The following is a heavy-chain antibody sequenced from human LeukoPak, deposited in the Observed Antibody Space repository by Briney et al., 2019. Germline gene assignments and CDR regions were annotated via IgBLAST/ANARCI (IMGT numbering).Heavy chain of an antibody. V-gene: IGHV3-21*06. Sequence: GGSLRLSCAASGFTFSSYNMNWVRQAPGKGPEWVSSITSSSSYIYYADSVKGRFTISRDNAKNSLYLQMDSLRVEDTAVYCCARDPYSGSYGPYYYYYMDVWAKGPRSPSP. CDR3: ARDPYSGSYGPYYYYYMDV. CDR1: GFTFSSYN. CDR2: ITSSSSYI. J-gene: IGHJ6*03. D-gene: IGHD1-26*01.